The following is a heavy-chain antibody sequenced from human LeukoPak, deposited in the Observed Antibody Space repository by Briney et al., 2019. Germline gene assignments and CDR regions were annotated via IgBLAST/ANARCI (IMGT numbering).Heavy chain of an antibody. V-gene: IGHV3-30*04. CDR3: ARASGPFDY. J-gene: IGHJ4*02. CDR1: GFSFRTYA. Sequence: GGSLRLSCEASGFSFRTYAMHWLRQTPGKGLEWVARISYDGSDDHYADSVKGRFTISRDNSKNTLYLQMNSLRAEDTAAYYCARASGPFDYWGQGTLVTVSS. CDR2: ISYDGSDD.